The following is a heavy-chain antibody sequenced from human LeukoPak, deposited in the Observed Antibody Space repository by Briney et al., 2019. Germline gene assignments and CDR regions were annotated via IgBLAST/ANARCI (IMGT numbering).Heavy chain of an antibody. CDR1: GYTFTSYD. V-gene: IGHV1-8*01. CDR3: ARVGLGRIAARPRVYYFDY. Sequence: ASVKVSCKASGYTFTSYDINWVRQATGQGLEWMGWMNPNSGNTGYAQEFQGRVTMTRNTSISTAYMELSSLRSEDTAVYYCARVGLGRIAARPRVYYFDYWGQGTLVTVSS. D-gene: IGHD6-6*01. CDR2: MNPNSGNT. J-gene: IGHJ4*02.